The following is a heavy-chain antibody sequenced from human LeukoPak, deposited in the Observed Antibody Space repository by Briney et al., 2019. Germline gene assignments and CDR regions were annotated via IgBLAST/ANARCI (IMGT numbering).Heavy chain of an antibody. V-gene: IGHV1-69*04. Sequence: ASVKVSCKASGGTFSSYAISWVRQAPGQGLEWMGRIIPILGIANYAQKFQGRVTITADKSTSTAYMELSSLRSEDTAVYYCWRSFGGRDYYYMDVWRKGNTLSVSS. J-gene: IGHJ6*03. CDR2: IIPILGIA. CDR3: WRSFGGRDYYYMDV. D-gene: IGHD3-16*01. CDR1: GGTFSSYA.